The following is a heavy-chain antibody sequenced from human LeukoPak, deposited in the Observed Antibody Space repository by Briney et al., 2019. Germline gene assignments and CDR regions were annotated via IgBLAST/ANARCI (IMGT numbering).Heavy chain of an antibody. Sequence: NPSGTLSLTCAVSGGSITSDNWWTWVRQPPGKGLEWIGEINHSGSTNYNPSLKSRVTISVDTSKNQFSLKLSSVTAADTAVYYCAREPWGGPVGGTACGGDCVSLGGDYWGQGTLVTVSS. V-gene: IGHV4-4*02. D-gene: IGHD2-21*02. CDR2: INHSGST. CDR1: GGSITSDNW. CDR3: AREPWGGPVGGTACGGDCVSLGGDY. J-gene: IGHJ4*02.